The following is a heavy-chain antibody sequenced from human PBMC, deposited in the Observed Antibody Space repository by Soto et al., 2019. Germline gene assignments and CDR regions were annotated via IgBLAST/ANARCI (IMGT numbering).Heavy chain of an antibody. CDR2: VNHSEST. CDR1: GGTFSGYF. Sequence: ASETLSLPCAAYGGTFSGYFWSWIRQSPGKGVELSRKVNHSESTNDNTALKWRDTISVRTSKNGFSLKLGAVAAADTAVYYWARGGFRFFDWTQHNGFDARSHGTLVA. CDR3: ARGGFRFFDWTQHNGFDA. J-gene: IGHJ5*01. V-gene: IGHV4-34*01. D-gene: IGHD3-3*01.